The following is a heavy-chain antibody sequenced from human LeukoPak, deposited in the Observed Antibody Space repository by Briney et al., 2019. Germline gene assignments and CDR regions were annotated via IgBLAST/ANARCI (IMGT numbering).Heavy chain of an antibody. CDR2: IKQDGSEK. CDR3: ARPVGYSYDPFDY. J-gene: IGHJ4*02. D-gene: IGHD5-18*01. CDR1: GFTFSSYW. Sequence: GGSLRLSCAASGFTFSSYWMNWVRQAPGKGLEWVANIKQDGSEKYYVDSVKGRFTISRDNAKNSLYLQMNGLRAEDTAVYYCARPVGYSYDPFDYWGQGTLVTVSS. V-gene: IGHV3-7*01.